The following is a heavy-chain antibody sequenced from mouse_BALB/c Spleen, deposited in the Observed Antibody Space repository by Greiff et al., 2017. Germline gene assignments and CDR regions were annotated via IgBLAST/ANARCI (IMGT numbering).Heavy chain of an antibody. J-gene: IGHJ3*01. Sequence: QLVESGPGLVAPSQSLSITCPVPGFSFTSYGVHWVRQPPGKGLEWLGVIWAGGSTNYNSALMSRLSISKDNSKSQVFLKMNSLLTDDTAMYYCSRGIDDCVFAYWGQGTLVTVSA. D-gene: IGHD2-4*01. CDR1: GFSFTSYG. CDR2: IWAGGST. CDR3: SRGIDDCVFAY. V-gene: IGHV2-9*02.